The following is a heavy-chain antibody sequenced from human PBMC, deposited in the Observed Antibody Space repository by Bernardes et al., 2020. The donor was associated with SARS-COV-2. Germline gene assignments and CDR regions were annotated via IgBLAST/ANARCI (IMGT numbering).Heavy chain of an antibody. CDR2: IRSNGGST. CDR1: GFTFSSYA. J-gene: IGHJ4*02. D-gene: IGHD3-10*01. V-gene: IGHV3-64D*09. Sequence: GGSLRLSCSASGFTFSSYAMHWVRQAPGTGLAYVSAIRSNGGSTYYADSVKGRFTISRDNSKNTLYLQMSSLSAEETAVYYCASDRVYGSGSYICDYWSQGNLFTVTS. CDR3: ASDRVYGSGSYICDY.